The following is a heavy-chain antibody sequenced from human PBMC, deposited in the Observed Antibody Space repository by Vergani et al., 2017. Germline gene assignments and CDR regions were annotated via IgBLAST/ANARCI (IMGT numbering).Heavy chain of an antibody. V-gene: IGHV4-59*01. CDR1: GGSISSYY. Sequence: QVQLQESGPGLVKPSETLSLTCTVSGGSISSYYWSWIRPPPGKGLAWIGYIYYSGSTNYNPALKSRVTISVDTSKNQFSLKLSSVTAADTAVYYWARSSEGLGYCSGGSCPISPWGQGTLVTVSS. D-gene: IGHD2-15*01. J-gene: IGHJ5*02. CDR3: ARSSEGLGYCSGGSCPISP. CDR2: IYYSGST.